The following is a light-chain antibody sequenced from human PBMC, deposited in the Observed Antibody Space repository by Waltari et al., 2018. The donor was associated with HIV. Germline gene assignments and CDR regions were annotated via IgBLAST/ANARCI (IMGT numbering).Light chain of an antibody. CDR2: GNN. CDR3: AAWDDSMNGYV. V-gene: IGLV1-44*01. CDR1: TSTIGGNT. J-gene: IGLJ1*01. Sequence: QSVLTQPPSASVTPGQRVSISCSGSTSTIGGNTFNLFQQLPGTTPKHLICGNNQRPSGVPDRCSGSKSGTSASLAISGLQSEDEADYYCAAWDDSMNGYVFGTGTKVTVL.